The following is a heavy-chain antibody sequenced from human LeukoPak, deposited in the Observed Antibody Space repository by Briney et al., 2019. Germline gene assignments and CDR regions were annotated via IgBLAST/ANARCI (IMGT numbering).Heavy chain of an antibody. J-gene: IGHJ4*02. D-gene: IGHD3-3*01. V-gene: IGHV1-8*01. CDR3: ARDLDYDFWSGYYTDY. CDR2: MNPNSGNT. Sequence: ASVKVSCKASGHTFTSYDINWVRQATGQGLEWMGWMNPNSGNTGYAQKFQGRVTMTRNTSISTAYMELSSLRSEDTAVYYCARDLDYDFWSGYYTDYWGQGTLVTVSS. CDR1: GHTFTSYD.